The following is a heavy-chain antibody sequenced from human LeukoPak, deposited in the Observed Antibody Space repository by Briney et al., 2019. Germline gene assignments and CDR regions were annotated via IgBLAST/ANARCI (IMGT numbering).Heavy chain of an antibody. Sequence: GGSLRLSCAASGFTFSSYWMSWVRQAPGKGLEWVANIKQDGSEKYYVDSVKGRFTISRDNAKNSLYLQMNSLRAEDTAVYYCARDIAVTKQGVCYFDYWGQGTLVTVSS. CDR2: IKQDGSEK. D-gene: IGHD4-11*01. CDR3: ARDIAVTKQGVCYFDY. CDR1: GFTFSSYW. J-gene: IGHJ4*02. V-gene: IGHV3-7*01.